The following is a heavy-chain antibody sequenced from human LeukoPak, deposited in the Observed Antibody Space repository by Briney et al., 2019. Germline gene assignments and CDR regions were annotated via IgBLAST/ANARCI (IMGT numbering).Heavy chain of an antibody. CDR1: GFTFSSYS. CDR2: ISSSIIYV. V-gene: IGHV3-21*01. D-gene: IGHD6-13*01. CDR3: ARVSQIAAAGSGIDY. J-gene: IGHJ4*02. Sequence: PGGSLRLSCAASGFTFSSYSMNWVRQAPGKGLEWVSSISSSIIYVYYADSVKGRFTISRDNAKNSLYLQMNSLRAEDTAVYYCARVSQIAAAGSGIDYWGQGTLVTVSS.